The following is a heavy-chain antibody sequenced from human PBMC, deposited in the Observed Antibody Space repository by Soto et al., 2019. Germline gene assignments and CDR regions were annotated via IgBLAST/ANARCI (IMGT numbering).Heavy chain of an antibody. D-gene: IGHD1-7*01. CDR3: AKDIGSSGTKGDYYYGMDV. Sequence: GGSLRLSCAASGFTFSSYAMNWVRQAPGNALEWVSSISGSGDSAYYTDSVKGRFTISRDNSRKTLYLQMNSMRAEDTAVYYYAKDIGSSGTKGDYYYGMDVWGQGTTVTVSS. CDR2: ISGSGDSA. CDR1: GFTFSSYA. V-gene: IGHV3-23*01. J-gene: IGHJ6*02.